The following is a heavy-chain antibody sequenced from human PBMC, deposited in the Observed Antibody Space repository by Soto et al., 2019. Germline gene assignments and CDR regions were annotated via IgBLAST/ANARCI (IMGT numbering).Heavy chain of an antibody. CDR2: IYYSGST. V-gene: IGHV4-39*01. Sequence: SETLSLTCTVSCGSISSSSYYWGWIRQPPGKGLEWIGSIYYSGSTYYNPSLKSRVTISVDTSKNQFSLKLSSVTAADTAVYYCARGSYGYETFDYWGQGTLVTVS. J-gene: IGHJ4*02. CDR3: ARGSYGYETFDY. D-gene: IGHD5-18*01. CDR1: CGSISSSSYY.